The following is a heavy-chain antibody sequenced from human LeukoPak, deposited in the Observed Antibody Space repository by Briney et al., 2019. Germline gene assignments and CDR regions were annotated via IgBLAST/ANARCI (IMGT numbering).Heavy chain of an antibody. J-gene: IGHJ3*02. CDR1: GYTFTTYD. CDR2: MNPNSGNT. Sequence: ASVKVSCKASGYTFTTYDINWVRQATGQGLEWMGWMNPNSGNTGYAQKFQGRVTITRSTSISTAYMELSSLRSEDTAVYYCARRSGSGRNPFDIWGQGTMVTVSS. D-gene: IGHD3-10*01. V-gene: IGHV1-8*03. CDR3: ARRSGSGRNPFDI.